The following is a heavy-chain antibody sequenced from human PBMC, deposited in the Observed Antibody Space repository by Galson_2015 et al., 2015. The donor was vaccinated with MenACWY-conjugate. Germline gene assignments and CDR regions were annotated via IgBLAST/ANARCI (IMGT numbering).Heavy chain of an antibody. CDR2: IYPGDSDT. V-gene: IGHV5-51*01. Sequence: QSGAEVKKPGESLTISCKASGYSFTNYWIGWVRQMPGKGLEWMGIIYPGDSDTRYSPSFHGQVTISADESISTAYLQWSNLKASDTAMYYCARMMANYWYFDFWGRGTLVTVSA. D-gene: IGHD5-24*01. CDR1: GYSFTNYW. J-gene: IGHJ2*01. CDR3: ARMMANYWYFDF.